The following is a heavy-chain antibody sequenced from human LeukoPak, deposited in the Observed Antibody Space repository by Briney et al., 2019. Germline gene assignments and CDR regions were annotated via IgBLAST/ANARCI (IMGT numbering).Heavy chain of an antibody. D-gene: IGHD4-17*01. V-gene: IGHV3-30-3*01. CDR1: GFTFSSYA. CDR3: ARYGDYVWAFDI. J-gene: IGHJ3*02. Sequence: GGSLRLSCAASGFTFSSYAMHWVRQAPGKGLEWVAVISYDGSNKYYADSVKGRLTISRDNSKNTLYLQMNSLRAEDTAVYYCARYGDYVWAFDIWGQGTMVTVSS. CDR2: ISYDGSNK.